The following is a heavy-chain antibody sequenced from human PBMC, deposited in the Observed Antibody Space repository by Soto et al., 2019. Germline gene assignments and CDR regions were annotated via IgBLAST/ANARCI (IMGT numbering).Heavy chain of an antibody. CDR1: GFTFSSYA. Sequence: PGGSLRLSCAASGFTFSSYAMSWVRQAPGKGLEWVSAISGSGGSTYYADSVKGRFTISRDNSKNTLYLQMNSLRAEDTAVYYCAKPLGELLWGTNWFDHWGQGTLVTVSS. J-gene: IGHJ5*02. D-gene: IGHD3-10*01. CDR3: AKPLGELLWGTNWFDH. CDR2: ISGSGGST. V-gene: IGHV3-23*01.